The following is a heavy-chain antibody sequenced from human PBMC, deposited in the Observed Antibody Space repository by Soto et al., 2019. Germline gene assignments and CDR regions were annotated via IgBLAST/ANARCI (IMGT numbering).Heavy chain of an antibody. J-gene: IGHJ4*02. CDR1: GFTFSSYG. CDR3: AKAHLYYFDY. CDR2: ISYDGSNK. V-gene: IGHV3-30*18. Sequence: GGSLRLSCAASGFTFSSYGMHWVRQAPGKGLEWVAVISYDGSNKYYADSVKGRFTISRDNSKNTLYLQMNSLRAEDTAVYYCAKAHLYYFDYWGQGTLVTVSS.